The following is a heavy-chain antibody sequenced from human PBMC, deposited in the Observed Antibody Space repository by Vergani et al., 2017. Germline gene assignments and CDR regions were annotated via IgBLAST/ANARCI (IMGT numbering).Heavy chain of an antibody. V-gene: IGHV1-46*01. Sequence: QVQLVQSGAEVKKPGASVKVSCKASGYTFTSYYMHWVRQAPGQGLEWMGIINPSGGSTSYAQKFQGRVTMTRDTSTSTVYMELSSLRSEDTAVYYCAREHYYDSSGYYSPGYWGQGTLVTVSS. CDR1: GYTFTSYY. CDR3: AREHYYDSSGYYSPGY. CDR2: INPSGGST. J-gene: IGHJ4*02. D-gene: IGHD3-22*01.